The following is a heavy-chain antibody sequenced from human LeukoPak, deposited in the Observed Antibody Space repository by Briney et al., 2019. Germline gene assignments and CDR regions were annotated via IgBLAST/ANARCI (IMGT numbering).Heavy chain of an antibody. D-gene: IGHD5-18*01. CDR1: GYSFISYW. CDR2: IYPGDSDT. CDR3: VRGSSGYSYGLDY. J-gene: IGHJ4*02. Sequence: GESLKISCKGSGYSFISYWIGWVRQMPGKGLEWMGIIYPGDSDTRYSPSFQGQVTISADKSIRNAYLQWSSLKASDTAMYYCVRGSSGYSYGLDYWGQGTLVTVSS. V-gene: IGHV5-51*01.